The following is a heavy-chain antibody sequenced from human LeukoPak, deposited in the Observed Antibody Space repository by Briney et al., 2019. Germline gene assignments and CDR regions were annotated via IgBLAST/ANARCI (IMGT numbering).Heavy chain of an antibody. J-gene: IGHJ4*02. CDR2: IYSGGST. CDR1: GFTVSSNY. CDR3: ARYSSSSWIFDY. Sequence: GGSLRLSCAASGFTVSSNYMSWVRQAPGKGLEWVSVIYSGGSTYYADSVKGRFTISRDNSKNTLYLQMNSLRAEDTAVYYCARYSSSSWIFDYWGQGTLVTVSS. V-gene: IGHV3-66*01. D-gene: IGHD6-13*01.